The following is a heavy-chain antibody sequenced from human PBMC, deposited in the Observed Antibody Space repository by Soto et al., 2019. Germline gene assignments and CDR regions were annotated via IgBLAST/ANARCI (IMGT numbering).Heavy chain of an antibody. CDR2: INWNGGST. CDR1: GFTFDDYG. J-gene: IGHJ3*02. V-gene: IGHV3-20*01. Sequence: EVQLVESGGGVVRPGGSLRLSCAASGFTFDDYGMSWVRQAPGNGLEWVSGINWNGGSTGYADSVKGRFTISRDNAKNSLYLQMNSLRAEDTALYHCARTYGGYDNDAFDIWGQGTMVTVSS. D-gene: IGHD5-12*01. CDR3: ARTYGGYDNDAFDI.